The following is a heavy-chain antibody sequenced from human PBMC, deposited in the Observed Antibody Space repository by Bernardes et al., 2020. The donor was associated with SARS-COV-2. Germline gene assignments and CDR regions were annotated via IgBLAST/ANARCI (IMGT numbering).Heavy chain of an antibody. CDR3: AREGLLTATSASDAFDI. D-gene: IGHD2-15*01. V-gene: IGHV3-21*01. CDR1: GFTFRSYT. CDR2: ISSNGYYI. J-gene: IGHJ3*02. Sequence: GGSLRLSRAASGFTFRSYTMNWVRQAPGTGLEWVSSISSNGYYIYYADSLRGRFTISRDNAKNSLYLQMDSLRAEDTAVYYCAREGLLTATSASDAFDIWGQGTMVTVSS.